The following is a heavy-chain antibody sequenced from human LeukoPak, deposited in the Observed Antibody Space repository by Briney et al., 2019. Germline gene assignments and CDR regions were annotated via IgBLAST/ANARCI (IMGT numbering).Heavy chain of an antibody. V-gene: IGHV1-18*01. CDR3: ARDRRVGATGY. D-gene: IGHD1-26*01. J-gene: IGHJ4*02. CDR1: GYTFTSYG. Sequence: ASVTVTLKSSGYTFTSYGISWVRLAPGQGLEWVGCISAYNGNTNYEQKLQCRVTMTTDTSTSTAYMELRSLRSDGTAVYSCARDRRVGATGYWGQGTLVTVSS. CDR2: ISAYNGNT.